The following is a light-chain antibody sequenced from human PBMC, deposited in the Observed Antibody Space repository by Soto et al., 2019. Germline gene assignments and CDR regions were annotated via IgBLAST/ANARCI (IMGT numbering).Light chain of an antibody. J-gene: IGLJ2*01. V-gene: IGLV3-9*01. CDR3: QVWDSSTPVV. Sequence: ELTQPLSVSVALGQTARITCGGNNIASKNVHWYQQKPGQAPVLVIYRIANRPSGIPERFSGSNSGNMATLTITSAQAGDEADYYCQVWDSSTPVVFGGGTKVTVL. CDR1: NIASKN. CDR2: RIA.